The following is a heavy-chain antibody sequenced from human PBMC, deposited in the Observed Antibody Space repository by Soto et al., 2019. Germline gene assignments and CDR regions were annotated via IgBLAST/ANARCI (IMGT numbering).Heavy chain of an antibody. D-gene: IGHD1-26*01. V-gene: IGHV6-1*01. CDR3: ARAESGSYLFDY. CDR1: GDSVSSNGAC. Sequence: PSQTLSLTCVISGDSVSSNGACWNWIRQSPSRGLQWLGRIYYRSKWFHDYAASVESRMAINPDTSRNQFSLQLNYVTPEDTAVYYCARAESGSYLFDYWGQGTLVTVSS. J-gene: IGHJ4*02. CDR2: IYYRSKWFH.